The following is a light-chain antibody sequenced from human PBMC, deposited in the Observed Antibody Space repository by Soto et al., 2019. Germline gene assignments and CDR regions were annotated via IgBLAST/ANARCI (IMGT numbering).Light chain of an antibody. CDR2: DVN. CDR1: SSDVGGYNY. J-gene: IGLJ2*01. CDR3: SSYTTSSTVV. V-gene: IGLV2-14*03. Sequence: QSALTQPASVSASPGQSITISCTGTSSDVGGYNYVSWYQQHPGKAPKLLIYDVNARPSGVSNRFSGSKSGNTASLTVSGLQAEDEADYYCSSYTTSSTVVFGGGTQLTFL.